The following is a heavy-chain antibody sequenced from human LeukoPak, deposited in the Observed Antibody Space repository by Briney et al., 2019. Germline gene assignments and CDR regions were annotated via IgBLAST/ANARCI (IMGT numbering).Heavy chain of an antibody. Sequence: GGSLRLSCAASGFTFSSYTMNWVRQAPGKGLEWVSSISSSSRSIFYADSVRGRFTTSRDNAKNSLLLQMNSLRAEDTAVYYCARTHGTLTGTGFDYWGQGTLVTVPS. CDR3: ARTHGTLTGTGFDY. J-gene: IGHJ4*02. CDR1: GFTFSSYT. CDR2: ISSSSRSI. D-gene: IGHD1-20*01. V-gene: IGHV3-21*01.